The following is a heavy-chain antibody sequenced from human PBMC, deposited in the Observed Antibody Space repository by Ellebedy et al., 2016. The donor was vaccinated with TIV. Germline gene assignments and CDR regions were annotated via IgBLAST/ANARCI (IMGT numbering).Heavy chain of an antibody. CDR3: ARDNGDGYNGY. Sequence: GESLKISCAASGFTFSSYSMNWVRQAPGKGLEWVSSISSSSYIYYADSVKGRFTISRDNAKNSLYLKMNSLRAEDTAVYYCARDNGDGYNGYWGQGTLVTVSS. J-gene: IGHJ4*02. V-gene: IGHV3-21*01. CDR2: ISSSSYI. CDR1: GFTFSSYS. D-gene: IGHD5-24*01.